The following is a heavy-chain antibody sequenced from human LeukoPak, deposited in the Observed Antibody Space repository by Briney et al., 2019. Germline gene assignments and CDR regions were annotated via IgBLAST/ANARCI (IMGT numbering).Heavy chain of an antibody. D-gene: IGHD3-22*01. V-gene: IGHV4-59*12. J-gene: IGHJ5*02. CDR2: IYYSGST. CDR1: GGSISSYY. CDR3: ARVNKIVVVPNWFDP. Sequence: PSETLSLTCTVSGGSISSYYWSWIRQPPGKGLEWIGYIYYSGSTYYNPSLKSRVTISVDTSKNQFSLKLSSVTAADTAVYYCARVNKIVVVPNWFDPWGQGTLVTVSS.